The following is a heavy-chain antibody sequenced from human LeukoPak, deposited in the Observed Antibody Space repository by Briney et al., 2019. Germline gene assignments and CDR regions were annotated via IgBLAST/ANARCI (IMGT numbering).Heavy chain of an antibody. J-gene: IGHJ4*02. CDR1: GFTFSSYA. D-gene: IGHD6-13*01. CDR2: ISGSGGST. CDR3: ARARRLIAAADY. Sequence: GGSLRLSCAASGFTFSSYAMSWVRQAPGKGLEWVSSISGSGGSTYYADSVKGRFTISRDNSKNTLYLQMNSLRAEDTAVYYCARARRLIAAADYWGQGTLVTVSS. V-gene: IGHV3-23*01.